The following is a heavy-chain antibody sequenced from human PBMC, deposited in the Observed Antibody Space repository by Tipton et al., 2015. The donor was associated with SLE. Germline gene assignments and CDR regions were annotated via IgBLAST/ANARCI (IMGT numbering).Heavy chain of an antibody. J-gene: IGHJ4*02. Sequence: TLSLTCTVSGGSISNYYWNWVRQPPGKGLEWIGEINHSGSTNYNPSLKSRVTISVDTSKNQFSLKLSSVTAADTAVYYCARSGSDGRYFDYWGQGTLVTVSS. CDR2: INHSGST. V-gene: IGHV4-34*01. CDR1: GGSISNYY. D-gene: IGHD3-10*01. CDR3: ARSGSDGRYFDY.